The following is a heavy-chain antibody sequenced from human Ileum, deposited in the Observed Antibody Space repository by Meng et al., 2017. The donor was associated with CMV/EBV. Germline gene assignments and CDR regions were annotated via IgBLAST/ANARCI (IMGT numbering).Heavy chain of an antibody. V-gene: IGHV1-2*06. D-gene: IGHD6-19*01. CDR3: QRGRSGEPTDY. CDR1: GYMCSGYY. Sequence: SCKTSGYMCSGYYMYWVRQAPGQSLEYLGRINPKSGGIDYTQNFQGRLTMSMDTSINTVYMDLSSPRSDDTAVYYCQRGRSGEPTDYWGQGTLVTVSS. CDR2: INPKSGGI. J-gene: IGHJ4*02.